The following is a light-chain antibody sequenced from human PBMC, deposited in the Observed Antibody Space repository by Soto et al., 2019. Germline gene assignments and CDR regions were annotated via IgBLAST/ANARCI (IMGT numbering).Light chain of an antibody. CDR3: QQENNWPPYT. CDR2: GAS. Sequence: EIVMTQSPATLSVSPGERATLSCRASQSVSSNLAWYQQKPGQAPRLLIYGASTRATGIPARFSGSGSGTECTLTISSLQSEDFAVYYGQQENNWPPYTFGQGTKLEIK. CDR1: QSVSSN. J-gene: IGKJ2*01. V-gene: IGKV3-15*01.